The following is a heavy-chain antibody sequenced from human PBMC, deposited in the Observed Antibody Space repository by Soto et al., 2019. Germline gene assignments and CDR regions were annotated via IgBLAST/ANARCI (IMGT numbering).Heavy chain of an antibody. CDR1: GYTFTSYA. V-gene: IGHV1-3*01. J-gene: IGHJ6*03. D-gene: IGHD4-17*01. CDR2: INAGNGNT. Sequence: ASVKVSCKASGYTFTSYAMHWVRQAPGQRLEWMGWINAGNGNTKYSQKFQGRVTITRDTSASTAYMELSSLRSEDTAVYYCARSTVTTNYYYYYMDVWVKGTTVTVSS. CDR3: ARSTVTTNYYYYYMDV.